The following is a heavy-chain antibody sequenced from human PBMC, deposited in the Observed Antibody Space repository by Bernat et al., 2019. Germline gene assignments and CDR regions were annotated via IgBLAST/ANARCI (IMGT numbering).Heavy chain of an antibody. J-gene: IGHJ2*01. Sequence: EVQLVESGGGLVQPGRSLRLSCAASGFTFNDYAMHWVRQAPGKALEWVSGMSWNSGTIAYADSVKGRFTISRDNAKKSLYLQMNSLRTEDTAFYYCAKCRGVVTTNWYFDLWGRGTLVTVSS. CDR3: AKCRGVVTTNWYFDL. CDR1: GFTFNDYA. D-gene: IGHD2-21*02. V-gene: IGHV3-9*01. CDR2: MSWNSGTI.